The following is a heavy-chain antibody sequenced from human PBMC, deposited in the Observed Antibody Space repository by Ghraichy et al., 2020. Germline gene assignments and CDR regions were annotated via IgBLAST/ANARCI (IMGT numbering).Heavy chain of an antibody. CDR3: ARLISTSGTRWFDP. J-gene: IGHJ5*02. V-gene: IGHV3-74*03. D-gene: IGHD6-13*01. CDR1: GFTFSSYW. CDR2: ISSDGSST. Sequence: GGSLRLSCAASGFTFSSYWMHWVRQAPGKGLVWVSRISSDGSSTTYADSVKGRFTISRDNAKNTLYLQMNSLRAEDTAVYYCARLISTSGTRWFDPWGQGTLVTVSS.